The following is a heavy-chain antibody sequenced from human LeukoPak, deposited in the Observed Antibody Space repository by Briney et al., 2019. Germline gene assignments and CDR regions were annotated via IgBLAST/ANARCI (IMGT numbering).Heavy chain of an antibody. CDR1: GYTFTGYY. V-gene: IGHV1-2*02. Sequence: ASVKVSCKASGYTFTGYYMHWVRQAPGQGLECMGWINPYSGGTNYVQKFQGRVTMIRDTSTSTANMELSRLRSDDTAVYYCARARGGALGPFDFWGQGTLVTVSS. CDR2: INPYSGGT. J-gene: IGHJ4*02. CDR3: ARARGGALGPFDF. D-gene: IGHD1-26*01.